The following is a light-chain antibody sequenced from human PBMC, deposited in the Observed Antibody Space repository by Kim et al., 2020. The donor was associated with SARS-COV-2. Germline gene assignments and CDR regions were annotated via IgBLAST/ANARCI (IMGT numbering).Light chain of an antibody. CDR1: QDISPY. J-gene: IGKJ2*01. CDR2: ASS. CDR3: QQVKTFPRT. V-gene: IGKV1-9*01. Sequence: DIQLTQSPSFLSASVGDRVTFTSRASQDISPYVAWYQQKPGKAPKLLIYASSTLQSGVPARFSGGGSGTEFTLTISSLQPDDFATYYCQQVKTFPRTFGQGTKLEI.